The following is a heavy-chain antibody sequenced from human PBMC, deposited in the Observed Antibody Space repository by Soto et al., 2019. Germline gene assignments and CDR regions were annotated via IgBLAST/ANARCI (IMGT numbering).Heavy chain of an antibody. V-gene: IGHV3-7*01. CDR3: ARLLTTVAPHY. Sequence: GGSLRLSCVVSGFTFSGYWMTWVRQAPGKGLQWVANIKEDGSGESYVDSVKGRFTISRDNAKNSLYLQMNSLRAEDTAVYFCARLLTTVAPHYWGQGTLVTVSS. J-gene: IGHJ4*02. D-gene: IGHD4-17*01. CDR2: IKEDGSGE. CDR1: GFTFSGYW.